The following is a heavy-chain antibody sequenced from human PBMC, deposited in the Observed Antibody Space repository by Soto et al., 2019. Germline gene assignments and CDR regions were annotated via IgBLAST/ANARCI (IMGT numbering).Heavy chain of an antibody. CDR3: ARGASGRYYMDV. CDR2: INSDGSRI. Sequence: EVQLVESGGVLVQPGGSLRLSCAASGFTFSSHWMHWVRQAPGKGLVWVSRINSDGSRINYADSVKGRLTISRDNDKNTVYLQMNSRRAEDTAVYICARGASGRYYMDVWGKGTTVTVSS. D-gene: IGHD3-10*01. J-gene: IGHJ6*03. CDR1: GFTFSSHW. V-gene: IGHV3-74*01.